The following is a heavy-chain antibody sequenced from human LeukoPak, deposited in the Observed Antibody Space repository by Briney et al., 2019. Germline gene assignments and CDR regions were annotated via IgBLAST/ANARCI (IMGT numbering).Heavy chain of an antibody. CDR3: ARQTVTTPAYYYYGMDA. D-gene: IGHD4-11*01. J-gene: IGHJ6*02. V-gene: IGHV4-39*01. CDR2: IYYSGST. Sequence: PSETLSLTCTVSGGSISSSSYYWGWIRQPPGKGLEWIGSIYYSGSTYYNPSLKSRVTISVDTSKNQFSLKLSSVTAADTAVYYCARQTVTTPAYYYYGMDAWGQGTTVTVSS. CDR1: GGSISSSSYY.